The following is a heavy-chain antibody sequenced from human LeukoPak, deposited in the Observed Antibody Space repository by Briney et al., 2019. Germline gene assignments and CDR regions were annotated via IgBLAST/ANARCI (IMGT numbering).Heavy chain of an antibody. J-gene: IGHJ4*02. CDR3: AAKNYYDSSAELDY. D-gene: IGHD3-22*01. CDR1: GGSISSSSYY. CDR2: IYYSGST. V-gene: IGHV4-39*01. Sequence: SETLSLTCTVSGGSISSSSYYWGWIRQPPGKGLEWIGSIYYSGSTYYNPPLKSRVTISVDTSKNQFSLKLSSVTAADTAVYYCAAKNYYDSSAELDYWGQGTLVTVSS.